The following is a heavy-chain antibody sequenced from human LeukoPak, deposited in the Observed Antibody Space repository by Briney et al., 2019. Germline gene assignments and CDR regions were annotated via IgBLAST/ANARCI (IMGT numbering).Heavy chain of an antibody. D-gene: IGHD6-6*01. J-gene: IGHJ4*02. CDR1: GFTFSTHS. CDR2: ISSSSTTI. Sequence: AGSLRLSCAASGFTFSTHSMNWVRQAPGKGLEWVSYISSSSTTIYYADSVRGRITISRNNARDLLYMQWNSLRAEDTAVYYCAGGESEYSSSGDFAYWDQGTLVTVYS. V-gene: IGHV3-48*04. CDR3: AGGESEYSSSGDFAY.